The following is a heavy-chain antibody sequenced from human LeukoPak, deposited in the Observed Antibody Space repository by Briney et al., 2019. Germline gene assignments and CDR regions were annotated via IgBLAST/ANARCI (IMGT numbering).Heavy chain of an antibody. CDR2: INHSGST. V-gene: IGHV4-34*01. Sequence: SETLSLTCAVYGGSFSGYYWSWIRQPPGKGLEWIGEINHSGSTNYNPSLKSRVTISVDTSKNQFSLKLSSVTAADTAVYYCARLGAIEDYWGQGTLVTVSS. J-gene: IGHJ4*02. CDR3: ARLGAIEDY. D-gene: IGHD3-10*01. CDR1: GGSFSGYY.